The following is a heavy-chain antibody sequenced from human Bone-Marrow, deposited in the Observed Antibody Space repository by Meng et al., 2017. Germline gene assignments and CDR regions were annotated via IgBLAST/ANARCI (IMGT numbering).Heavy chain of an antibody. CDR1: GFTFSSYA. V-gene: IGHV3-23*01. CDR3: VGSRAENWFDP. Sequence: GGPLRLSCAASGFTFSSYAMNWVRQTPGKGLEWLSGISGFGTIYDADSVKGRFTISRDNSKNTLFLQMNSLRAEDTALYYCVGSRAENWFDPWGQGTLVTVSS. J-gene: IGHJ5*02. D-gene: IGHD6-13*01. CDR2: ISGFGTI.